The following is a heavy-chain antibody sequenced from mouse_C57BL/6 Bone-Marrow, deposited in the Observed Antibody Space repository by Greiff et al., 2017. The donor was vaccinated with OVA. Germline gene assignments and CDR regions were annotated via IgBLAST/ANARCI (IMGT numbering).Heavy chain of an antibody. Sequence: DVKLQESGEGLVKPGGSLKLSCAASGFTFSSYAMSWVRQTPEKRLEWVAYISSGGDYIYYADTVTGRFTISRDNARNTLYLQMSSLKSEDTAMYYCTRDNGYYLAWFAYWGQGTLVTVSA. CDR3: TRDNGYYLAWFAY. D-gene: IGHD2-3*01. V-gene: IGHV5-9-1*02. CDR1: GFTFSSYA. CDR2: ISSGGDYI. J-gene: IGHJ3*01.